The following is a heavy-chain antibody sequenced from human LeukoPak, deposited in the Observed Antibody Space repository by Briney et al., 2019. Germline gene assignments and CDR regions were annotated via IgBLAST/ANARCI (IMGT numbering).Heavy chain of an antibody. J-gene: IGHJ5*02. D-gene: IGHD4-17*01. Sequence: SVKVSCKASGGTFSSYATSWVRQAPGQGLEWMGGIIPIFGTANYAQKFQGRVTITADESTSTAYMELSSLRSEDTAVYYCARGYGDYPNWFDPWGQGTLVTVSS. CDR1: GGTFSSYA. V-gene: IGHV1-69*01. CDR3: ARGYGDYPNWFDP. CDR2: IIPIFGTA.